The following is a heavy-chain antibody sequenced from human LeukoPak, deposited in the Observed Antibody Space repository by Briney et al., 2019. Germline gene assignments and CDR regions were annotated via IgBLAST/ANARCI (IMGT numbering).Heavy chain of an antibody. CDR3: ARDLRSGSYYAGAFDI. Sequence: ASVKVSRKASGHTFTSYAMNWVRQAPGQGLEWMGWINTNTGNPTYAQGFTGRFVFSLDTSVSTAYLQISSLKAEDTAVYYCARDLRSGSYYAGAFDIWGQGTMVTVSS. D-gene: IGHD1-26*01. CDR2: INTNTGNP. CDR1: GHTFTSYA. J-gene: IGHJ3*02. V-gene: IGHV7-4-1*02.